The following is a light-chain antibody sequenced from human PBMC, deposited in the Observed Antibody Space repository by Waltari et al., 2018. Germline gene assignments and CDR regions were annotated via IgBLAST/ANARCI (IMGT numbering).Light chain of an antibody. V-gene: IGKV3-11*01. Sequence: EIVLTQSPATLSLSPGERATLSCRASQSVSSYLGWYQQTPGQAPRLLIYDASNRATGIPARFSGSGSGTDFTLTISSLEPEDFAVYYCQQRRDWPPHFGQGTRLEMK. CDR3: QQRRDWPPH. J-gene: IGKJ5*01. CDR2: DAS. CDR1: QSVSSY.